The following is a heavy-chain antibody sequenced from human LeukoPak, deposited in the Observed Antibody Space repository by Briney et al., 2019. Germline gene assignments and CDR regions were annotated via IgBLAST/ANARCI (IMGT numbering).Heavy chain of an antibody. J-gene: IGHJ6*02. CDR1: GGTFSSYA. CDR2: IIPILGIA. D-gene: IGHD4-11*01. Sequence: SVKVSCKASGGTFSSYAISWVRQAPGQGLEWMGRIIPILGIANYAQKFQGRVTITADKSTSTAYMELSSLRSEDTAVYYCARATVTRGASSVYYYYGMDVWGQRTTVTVSS. CDR3: ARATVTRGASSVYYYYGMDV. V-gene: IGHV1-69*04.